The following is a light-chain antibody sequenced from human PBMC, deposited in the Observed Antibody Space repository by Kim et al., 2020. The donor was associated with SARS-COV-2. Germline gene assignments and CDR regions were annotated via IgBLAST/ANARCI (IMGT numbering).Light chain of an antibody. CDR2: QDS. Sequence: SPGQPATITCSGDRLGHKYACWYQQKPGRSPVLVIYQDSKRPSGIPERFSGSNSGNTAALTISETQAMDEADYYCQAWDSSHVLFGGGTQLTVL. V-gene: IGLV3-1*01. J-gene: IGLJ2*01. CDR3: QAWDSSHVL. CDR1: RLGHKY.